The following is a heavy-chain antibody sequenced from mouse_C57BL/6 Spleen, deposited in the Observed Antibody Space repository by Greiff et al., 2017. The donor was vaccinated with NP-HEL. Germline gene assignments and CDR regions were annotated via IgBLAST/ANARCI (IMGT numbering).Heavy chain of an antibody. CDR1: GYTFTSYG. Sequence: QVQLKESGAELARPGASVKLSCKASGYTFTSYGISWVKQRTGQGLEWIGEIYPRSGNTYYNEKFKGKATLTADKSSSTAYMELRSLTSEDSAVYFCAREGDYYPSMDYWGQGTSVTVSS. V-gene: IGHV1-81*01. D-gene: IGHD1-1*01. J-gene: IGHJ4*01. CDR3: AREGDYYPSMDY. CDR2: IYPRSGNT.